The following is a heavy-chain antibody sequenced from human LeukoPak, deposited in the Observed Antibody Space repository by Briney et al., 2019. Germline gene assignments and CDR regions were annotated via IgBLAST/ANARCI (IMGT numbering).Heavy chain of an antibody. Sequence: SETLSLTCTVYGGSFSGYYWSWIRQPPGKGLEWIGEINHSGSTNYNPSLKSRVTISVDTSKNQFSLKLSSVTAADTAVYYCAKTAIAARPIYWGQGTLVTVSS. CDR2: INHSGST. V-gene: IGHV4-34*01. CDR3: AKTAIAARPIY. D-gene: IGHD6-6*01. J-gene: IGHJ4*02. CDR1: GGSFSGYY.